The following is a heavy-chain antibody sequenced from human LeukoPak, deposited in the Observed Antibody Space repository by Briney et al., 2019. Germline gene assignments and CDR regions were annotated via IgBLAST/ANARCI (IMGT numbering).Heavy chain of an antibody. V-gene: IGHV1-2*02. CDR1: GYTLTDSY. Sequence: ASVTVSFKASGYTLTDSYMHWVRQAPGQGLEWLAWTNPNSGDTNYAQKFQGRVTVTSDTSISTAYMELSGLTSDDTAAYFCAREEQYRNYFDDWGQGTLVTVSS. J-gene: IGHJ4*02. CDR3: AREEQYRNYFDD. CDR2: TNPNSGDT. D-gene: IGHD1/OR15-1a*01.